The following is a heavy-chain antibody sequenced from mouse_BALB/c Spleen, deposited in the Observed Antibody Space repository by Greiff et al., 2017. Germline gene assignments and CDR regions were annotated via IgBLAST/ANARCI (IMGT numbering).Heavy chain of an antibody. CDR3: TRSFYYYGSSGFDY. V-gene: IGHV1-69*02. CDR2: IYPSDSYT. J-gene: IGHJ2*01. D-gene: IGHD1-1*01. CDR1: GYTFTSYW. Sequence: QVQLQQPGAELVRPGASVKLSCKASGYTFTSYWINWVKQRPGQGLEWIGNIYPSDSYTNYNQKFKDKATLTVDKSSSTAYMQLSSPTSEDSAVYYCTRSFYYYGSSGFDYWGQGTTLTVSS.